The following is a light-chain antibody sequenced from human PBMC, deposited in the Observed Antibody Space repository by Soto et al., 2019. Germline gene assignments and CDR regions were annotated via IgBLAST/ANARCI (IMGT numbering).Light chain of an antibody. J-gene: IGLJ2*01. CDR2: YDS. Sequence: SYELTQSPSVSVAPGQTARISCGRDHIGSRSVHWYQQRPGQAPMLVIYYDSDRPSWIPERFSGSNSGNTATLTISRVEAGDEADYYCQVWDISSAHVVFGGGTKLTVL. CDR1: HIGSRS. V-gene: IGLV3-21*04. CDR3: QVWDISSAHVV.